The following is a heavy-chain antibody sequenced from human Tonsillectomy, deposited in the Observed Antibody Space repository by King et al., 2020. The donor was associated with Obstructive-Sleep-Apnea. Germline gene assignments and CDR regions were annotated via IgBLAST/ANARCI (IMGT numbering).Heavy chain of an antibody. CDR2: IRYDGDNE. V-gene: IGHV3-30*02. CDR3: AKDWPAVDVAMAEDEGYGMDV. J-gene: IGHJ6*02. CDR1: GFSFSSYG. Sequence: VQLVESGGGVVQPGRSLRLSCAASGFSFSSYGMHWVRQAPGKGLEWVAFIRYDGDNEYYADSMKGRFTISRDNSKNTLYLQMNSLRPEDTAVYYCAKDWPAVDVAMAEDEGYGMDVWGQGTTVTVSS. D-gene: IGHD5-12*01.